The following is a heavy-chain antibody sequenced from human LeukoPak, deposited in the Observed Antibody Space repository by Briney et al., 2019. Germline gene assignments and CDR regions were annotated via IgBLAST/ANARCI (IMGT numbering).Heavy chain of an antibody. D-gene: IGHD5-18*01. CDR2: FYSSGST. J-gene: IGHJ6*03. CDR3: ARGGYRYAHDYYYMAV. Sequence: SETLSLTCAVYGESFSAYYWSWIRQPAGKGLEWIGRFYSSGSTNYNPSLKSRVTMSVDTSKNQFSLKLSSVTAADTAVYYCARGGYRYAHDYYYMAVWGKGTTVTISS. CDR1: GESFSAYY. V-gene: IGHV4-59*10.